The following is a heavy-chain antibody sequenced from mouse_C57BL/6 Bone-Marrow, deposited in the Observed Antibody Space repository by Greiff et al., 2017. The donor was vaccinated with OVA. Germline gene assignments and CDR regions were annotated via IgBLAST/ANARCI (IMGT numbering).Heavy chain of an antibody. D-gene: IGHD1-1*01. CDR3: ARDHYCGSSGWYFDV. V-gene: IGHV1-69*01. CDR2: IDPSDSYT. Sequence: QVQLQQPGAELVMPGASVKLSCKASGYTFTSYWMHWVKQRPGQGLEWIGEIDPSDSYTNYNQKFKGKSTLTADKSSSTAYMQLSSLTSEDSAVYCCARDHYCGSSGWYFDVWGTGTTVTVSA. CDR1: GYTFTSYW. J-gene: IGHJ1*03.